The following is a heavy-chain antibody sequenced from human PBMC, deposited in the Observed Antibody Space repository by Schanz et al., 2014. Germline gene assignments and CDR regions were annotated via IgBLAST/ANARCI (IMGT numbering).Heavy chain of an antibody. CDR2: ISYDGSDK. V-gene: IGHV3-30*04. CDR3: ARFGELDYFYYGMDV. Sequence: QVQLVESGGGVVQPGRSLRLSCAASGFTFSTYAMHWVRQAPGKGLEWVAVISYDGSDKYYAGSVKGRFTISRDNSKDTLFLQMNSLRAEDTAVYYCARFGELDYFYYGMDVWGQGTTVTVSS. CDR1: GFTFSTYA. J-gene: IGHJ6*02. D-gene: IGHD3-10*01.